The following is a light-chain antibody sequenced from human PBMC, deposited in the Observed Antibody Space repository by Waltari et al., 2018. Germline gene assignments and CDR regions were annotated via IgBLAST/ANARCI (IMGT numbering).Light chain of an antibody. V-gene: IGLV2-11*01. Sequence: QSALTQPRSVSGSPGQSVTISCTGTSSDVGGSNYVSWYQQYPGKAPRVVIYDVSKRPSGVPDRFSGSKSGNTASLTISGLQAEDEADYYCCSYAGAYTFVFGTGTKVTVL. CDR1: SSDVGGSNY. J-gene: IGLJ1*01. CDR3: CSYAGAYTFV. CDR2: DVS.